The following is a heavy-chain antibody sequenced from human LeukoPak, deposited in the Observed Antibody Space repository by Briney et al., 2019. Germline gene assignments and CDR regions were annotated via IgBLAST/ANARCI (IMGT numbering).Heavy chain of an antibody. D-gene: IGHD3-10*01. CDR2: ISAYNGNT. CDR1: GYTFTSYG. CDR3: ARCAFIGSGSYYNAAWFDP. J-gene: IGHJ5*02. V-gene: IGHV1-18*01. Sequence: GASVKVSCKASGYTFTSYGISWVRQAPGQGLEWMGWISAYNGNTNYAQKLQGRVTMTTDTSTSTAYMELRSLRSDDTAVYYCARCAFIGSGSYYNAAWFDPWGQGTLVTVSS.